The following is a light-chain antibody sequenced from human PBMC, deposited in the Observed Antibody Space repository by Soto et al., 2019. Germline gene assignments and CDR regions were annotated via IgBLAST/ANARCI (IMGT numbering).Light chain of an antibody. CDR1: QGISNY. CDR3: IQYYTANETLGRGIT. J-gene: IGKJ5*01. Sequence: DIQMTQSPSSLSASVGDRVTITCRASQGISNYLARDHQKPGKVPKNLIYAASTSHSGVPSRFSSSGSGTDFTATISRLNSEDIPTYYTIQYYTANETLGRGIT. V-gene: IGKV1-27*01. CDR2: AAS.